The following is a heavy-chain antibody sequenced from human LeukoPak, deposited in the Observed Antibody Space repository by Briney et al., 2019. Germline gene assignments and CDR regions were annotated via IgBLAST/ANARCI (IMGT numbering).Heavy chain of an antibody. CDR3: ARDQLHCTGGICYFDN. CDR2: INSDGRSA. D-gene: IGHD2-8*02. Sequence: PGGSLRLSCAASGFTFSSYWMHWVRQAPGKGLVWVARINSDGRSASFADSVKGRFTISRDNAKNTLYLQMNSLRTEDTAVYYCARDQLHCTGGICYFDNWGQGTLVTVSS. V-gene: IGHV3-74*01. J-gene: IGHJ4*02. CDR1: GFTFSSYW.